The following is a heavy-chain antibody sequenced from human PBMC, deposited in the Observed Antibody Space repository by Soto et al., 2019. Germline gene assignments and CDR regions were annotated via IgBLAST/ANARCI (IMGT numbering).Heavy chain of an antibody. CDR3: ARFNYGNYYYYYGMDV. Sequence: PSETLSLTCAVSGGSISSGGYSWSWIRQPPGKGLEWIGYIYHSGSTYYNPSLKSRVTISVDRSKNQFSLKLNSVTAADTAVYYCARFNYGNYYYYYGMDVRAQRTTVTGSS. CDR2: IYHSGST. D-gene: IGHD4-17*01. V-gene: IGHV4-30-2*02. CDR1: GGSISSGGYS. J-gene: IGHJ6*02.